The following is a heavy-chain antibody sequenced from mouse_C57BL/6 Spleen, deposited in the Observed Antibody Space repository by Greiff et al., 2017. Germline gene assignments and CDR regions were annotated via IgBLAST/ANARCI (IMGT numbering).Heavy chain of an antibody. J-gene: IGHJ1*03. Sequence: EVKVVESGGGLVKPGGSLKLSCAASGFTFSSYAMSWVRQTPEKRLEWVATISDGGSYTYYPDNVKGRFTISRDNAKNKLYLQMSHLKSEDTAMYYCARFYGSSYWYFDVWGTGTTVTVSS. CDR2: ISDGGSYT. CDR3: ARFYGSSYWYFDV. D-gene: IGHD1-1*01. V-gene: IGHV5-4*03. CDR1: GFTFSSYA.